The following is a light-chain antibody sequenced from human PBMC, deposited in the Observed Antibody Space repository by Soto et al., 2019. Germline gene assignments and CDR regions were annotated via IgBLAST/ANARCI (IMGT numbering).Light chain of an antibody. Sequence: EIVLMQSPGTLSLSPGERATLSCRASQTMTRAYVAWYQQKPGQAPRLLIYAASYRATGISAKFSGSGSGTEFSLTISRLEPEDSAVYYCHQYHSPPQTFGQGTKVEIK. CDR1: QTMTRAY. CDR3: HQYHSPPQT. V-gene: IGKV3-20*01. CDR2: AAS. J-gene: IGKJ2*01.